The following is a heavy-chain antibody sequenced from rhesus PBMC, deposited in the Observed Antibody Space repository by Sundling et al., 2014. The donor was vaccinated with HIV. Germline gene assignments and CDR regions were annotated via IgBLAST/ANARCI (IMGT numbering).Heavy chain of an antibody. V-gene: IGHV4S10*01. Sequence: QVQLQESGPGVVKPSETLSLTCAVSGGSITDIYRWNWIRQPPGKGLEWIGYIYGFTTSTNYNPSLKSRVTISKDTSKNQFSLRLTSVTAADTAVYYCARGGVAAFDVWGPGVLVTVSS. CDR1: GGSITDIYR. CDR3: ARGGVAAFDV. J-gene: IGHJ5-1*01. CDR2: IYGFTTST. D-gene: IGHD4-29*01.